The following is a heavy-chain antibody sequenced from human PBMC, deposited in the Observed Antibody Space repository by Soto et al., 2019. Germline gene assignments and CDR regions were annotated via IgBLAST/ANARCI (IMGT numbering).Heavy chain of an antibody. CDR1: EGTFNSYA. CDR3: SSGASRWYPYCFES. D-gene: IGHD6-13*01. CDR2: IIPYYNTL. V-gene: IGHV1-69*01. J-gene: IGHJ4*02. Sequence: QAQVVQSGAEVRKPGSSVKLSCKASEGTFNSYAIAWVRQAPGQGLEWMGGIIPYYNTLNYAQKFQDRVTITADDSTNTVYMELSSLRSDDTAVDFCSSGASRWYPYCFESWGQGTLVTVSS.